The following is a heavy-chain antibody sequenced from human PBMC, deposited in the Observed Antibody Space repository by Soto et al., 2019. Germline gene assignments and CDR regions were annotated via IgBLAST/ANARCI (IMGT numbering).Heavy chain of an antibody. CDR1: GYSFTRYA. CDR3: ARGVENIVVVLDVFGYYGMDV. Sequence: ASVKVSCKASGYSFTRYAIYWVRQAPGQRLEWMGWINAGNGNTKYSQKLQGRVTSTGDTSASTAHMELGSLRSEDTAVYFCARGVENIVVVLDVFGYYGMDVWGQGTTVTVSS. J-gene: IGHJ6*02. D-gene: IGHD2-2*01. V-gene: IGHV1-3*01. CDR2: INAGNGNT.